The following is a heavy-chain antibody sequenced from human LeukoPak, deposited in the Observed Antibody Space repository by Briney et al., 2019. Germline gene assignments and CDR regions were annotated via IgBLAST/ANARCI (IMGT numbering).Heavy chain of an antibody. CDR3: ARDGLSYGYNDY. V-gene: IGHV3-21*01. J-gene: IGHJ4*02. Sequence: GGSLRLSYAASGFTFSSYSMNWVRQAPGKGLEWVSSISSSSSYIYYADSVKGRFTISRDNAKNSLYLQMNSLRAEDTAVYYRARDGLSYGYNDYWGQGTLVTVSS. D-gene: IGHD5-18*01. CDR1: GFTFSSYS. CDR2: ISSSSSYI.